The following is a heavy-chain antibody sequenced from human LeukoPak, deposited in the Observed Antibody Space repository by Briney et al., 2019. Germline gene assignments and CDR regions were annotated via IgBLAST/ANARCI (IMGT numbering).Heavy chain of an antibody. CDR3: ARDGGQGSLRREGPNYYYYYMDV. D-gene: IGHD5-24*01. Sequence: NPSETLSLTCTVSGGSISNDYWSWIRQPPGKGLEWIGYVYYSGSTKYNPSLKSRVTISVDTSKNQFSLKLSSATAADTAVYYCARDGGQGSLRREGPNYYYYYMDVWGKGTTVTVSS. J-gene: IGHJ6*03. CDR2: VYYSGST. CDR1: GGSISNDY. V-gene: IGHV4-4*08.